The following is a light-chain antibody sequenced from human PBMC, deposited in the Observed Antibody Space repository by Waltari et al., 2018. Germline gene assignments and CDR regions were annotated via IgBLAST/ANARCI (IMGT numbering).Light chain of an antibody. CDR3: QHYVTLPAT. Sequence: EFVLTQSPGTLSLSPGERATLSCRASQSVGKSLAWYQHKPGQAPRLLSYEASSRATGIPDRFSGSGSGTDFSLTISRLEPEDFSVYYCQHYVTLPATFGQGTKVEV. V-gene: IGKV3-20*01. CDR2: EAS. CDR1: QSVGKS. J-gene: IGKJ1*01.